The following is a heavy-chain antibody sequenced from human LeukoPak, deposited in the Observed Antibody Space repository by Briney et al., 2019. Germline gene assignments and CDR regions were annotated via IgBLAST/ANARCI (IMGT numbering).Heavy chain of an antibody. CDR2: INPSGGST. J-gene: IGHJ4*02. CDR1: GYTFNNHY. V-gene: IGHV1-46*02. Sequence: ASVKVSCKASGYTFNNHYMYWVRQAPGQGLEWMGVINPSGGSTSYAQKFQGRVTMTRDTSTRTVYMEVNSLGSEDTAVYYCARQGTYSSAIGMGYWGQGTLVTVSS. CDR3: ARQGTYSSAIGMGY. D-gene: IGHD6-19*01.